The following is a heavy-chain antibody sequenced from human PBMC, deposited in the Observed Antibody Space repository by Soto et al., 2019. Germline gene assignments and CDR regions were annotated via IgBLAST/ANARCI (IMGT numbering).Heavy chain of an antibody. Sequence: ASVKGSCKASGYTFTTYHVDWVRQAPGQGPEWMGIIDLSRGTTNYAQKFQGRVTMTRDTSTSTVYMELSSLRSEDTAAYYCAREFAGSYYFDSWGQGTLVTVSS. CDR2: IDLSRGTT. D-gene: IGHD1-26*01. CDR1: GYTFTTYH. J-gene: IGHJ4*02. CDR3: AREFAGSYYFDS. V-gene: IGHV1-46*01.